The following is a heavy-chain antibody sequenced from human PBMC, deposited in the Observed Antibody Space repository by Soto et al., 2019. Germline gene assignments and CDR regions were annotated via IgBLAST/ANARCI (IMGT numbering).Heavy chain of an antibody. CDR3: VRGYCTSSASCEGDFQH. Sequence: QVQLVQSGAEVKEPGASVKISCKASGYTFTTYHIHWVRQAPGQGLDWMGMIDPIGGNTGYARKFQDRVAMTRDTPTGTAHIEVNSLRFDDTAMYFCVRGYCTSSASCEGDFQHWGQGTLVTVSS. J-gene: IGHJ1*01. V-gene: IGHV1-46*01. CDR1: GYTFTTYH. CDR2: IDPIGGNT. D-gene: IGHD2-2*01.